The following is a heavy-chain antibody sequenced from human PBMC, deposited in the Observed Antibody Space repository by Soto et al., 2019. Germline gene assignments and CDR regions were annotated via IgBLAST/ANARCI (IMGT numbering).Heavy chain of an antibody. J-gene: IGHJ4*02. CDR1: GGSFSGYY. Sequence: QVQLQQWGAGLLKPSETLSLTCAVYGGSFSGYYWRWIRQPPGKGLEWIGEINHHGSTKYNWSLKSRVTISVDTSKNQFSLKLSSLTAADTGVYYCARARRVFGILGPSSGDLDSWGQGTLVTVSS. CDR2: INHHGST. V-gene: IGHV4-34*01. D-gene: IGHD1-26*01. CDR3: ARARRVFGILGPSSGDLDS.